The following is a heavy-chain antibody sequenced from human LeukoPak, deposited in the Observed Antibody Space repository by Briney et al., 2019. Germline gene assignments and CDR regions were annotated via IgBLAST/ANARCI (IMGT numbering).Heavy chain of an antibody. CDR2: IYHSGST. V-gene: IGHV4-38-2*02. J-gene: IGHJ6*03. CDR1: DYSISSGYY. D-gene: IGHD3-9*01. Sequence: SETLSLTCTVSDYSISSGYYWGWIRQPPGKGLEWIGSIYHSGSTYYNPSLKSRVTISVDTSKNQFSLKLSSVTAADTAVYYCARGVLRYFDWLNNYYMDVWGKGTTVTVSS. CDR3: ARGVLRYFDWLNNYYMDV.